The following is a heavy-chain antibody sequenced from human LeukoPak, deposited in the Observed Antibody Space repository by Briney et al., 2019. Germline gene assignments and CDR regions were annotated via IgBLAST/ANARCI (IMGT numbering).Heavy chain of an antibody. Sequence: SETLSLTCTVSGGSFSRYFWTWIRQTPGKGLEWIGYIDHSGSTYYNPSLKSRVTISVDRSKNQFSLKLSSVTAADTAVYYCARAPSGRPLGDVWGQGTTVTVSS. D-gene: IGHD1-26*01. CDR1: GGSFSRYF. CDR2: IDHSGST. J-gene: IGHJ6*02. CDR3: ARAPSGRPLGDV. V-gene: IGHV4-59*12.